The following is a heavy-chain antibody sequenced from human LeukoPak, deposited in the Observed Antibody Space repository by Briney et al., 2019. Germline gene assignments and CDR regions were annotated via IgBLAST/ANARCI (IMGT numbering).Heavy chain of an antibody. J-gene: IGHJ5*02. CDR1: GFTFSSYW. Sequence: GGSLRLSCAASGFTFSSYWMSWVRQAPGKGLEWVANIKQDGSEKYYVDSVKGRFTISRDNAKNSLYLQMNSLRAEDTAVYYCAKDWSGDYNWSDPWGQGTLVIVSS. D-gene: IGHD3-3*01. V-gene: IGHV3-7*01. CDR2: IKQDGSEK. CDR3: AKDWSGDYNWSDP.